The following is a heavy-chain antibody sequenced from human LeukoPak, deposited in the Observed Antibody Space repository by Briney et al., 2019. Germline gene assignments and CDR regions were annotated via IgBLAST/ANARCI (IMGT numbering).Heavy chain of an antibody. J-gene: IGHJ4*02. CDR3: AKDEGEYNRVDYFDY. V-gene: IGHV3-23*01. CDR1: GFTFSSYA. CDR2: ISGSGGST. Sequence: GGSLRLTCAASGFTFSSYAMSWVRQAPGKGLEWVSAISGSGGSTYYADSVKGRFTISRDNSKNTLYLQMNSLRAEDTAVYYCAKDEGEYNRVDYFDYWGQGTLVTVSS. D-gene: IGHD1-14*01.